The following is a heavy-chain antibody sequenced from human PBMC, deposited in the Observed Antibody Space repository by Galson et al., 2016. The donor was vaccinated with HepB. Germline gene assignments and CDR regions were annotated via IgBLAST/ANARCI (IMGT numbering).Heavy chain of an antibody. CDR2: ISHGGNT. V-gene: IGHV4-34*01. J-gene: IGHJ3*01. D-gene: IGHD6-13*01. Sequence: SETLSLTCAVYGGSFSDFYWSWIRQSPGKGLEWIGEISHGGNTNHNPSLKRRVTISVATSKNQFSLRLTSVTAADTAVYYCARQKSGYSSNWHPMAGFDLWGQGTMVTVSS. CDR1: GGSFSDFY. CDR3: ARQKSGYSSNWHPMAGFDL.